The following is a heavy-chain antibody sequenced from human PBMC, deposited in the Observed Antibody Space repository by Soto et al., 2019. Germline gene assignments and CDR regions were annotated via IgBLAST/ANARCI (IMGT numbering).Heavy chain of an antibody. CDR2: ISYDGSKK. D-gene: IGHD3-10*01. J-gene: IGHJ4*02. CDR1: GFTFSSYA. CDR3: ASDPGSYFDY. V-gene: IGHV3-30*14. Sequence: QVQLVESGGGVVQPGRSLRLSCAASGFTFSSYAMHWVRQAPGKGLEWVAVISYDGSKKYYADSVMGRFTISRDKSKNTQYLQMNSLRAEDTAVYHRASDPGSYFDYWGQGTLVTVSS.